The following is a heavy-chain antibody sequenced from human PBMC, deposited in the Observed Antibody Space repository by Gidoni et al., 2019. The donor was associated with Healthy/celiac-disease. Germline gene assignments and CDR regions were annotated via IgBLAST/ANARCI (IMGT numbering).Heavy chain of an antibody. CDR1: GYTFTSYG. Sequence: QVQLVQSGAEVTKPGASVKVPCKASGYTFTSYGISWVRQAPGQGLEWMGWISAYNGNTNYEQKLQGRVTMTTDTSTSTAYMELRSLRSDDTAVYYCARGSGSGSYKANWFDPWGQGTLVTVSS. V-gene: IGHV1-18*04. CDR2: ISAYNGNT. D-gene: IGHD3-10*01. CDR3: ARGSGSGSYKANWFDP. J-gene: IGHJ5*02.